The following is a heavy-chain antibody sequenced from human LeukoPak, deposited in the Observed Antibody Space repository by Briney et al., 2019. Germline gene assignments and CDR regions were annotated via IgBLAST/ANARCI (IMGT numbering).Heavy chain of an antibody. J-gene: IGHJ6*02. CDR2: IYYSGGT. CDR3: ARRGYCSSTSCYGPYGMDV. D-gene: IGHD2-2*01. CDR1: GGSISSYY. V-gene: IGHV4-59*01. Sequence: PSETLSLTCTVSGGSISSYYWSWIRQPPGKGLEWIGYIYYSGGTNYNPSLKSRVTISVDTSKNQFSLKLSSVTAADTAVYYCARRGYCSSTSCYGPYGMDVWGQGTTVTVSS.